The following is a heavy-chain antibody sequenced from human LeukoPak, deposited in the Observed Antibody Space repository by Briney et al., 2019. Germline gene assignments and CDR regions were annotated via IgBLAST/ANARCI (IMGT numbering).Heavy chain of an antibody. V-gene: IGHV3-23*01. Sequence: GGSLRLSCAASGFTFSNYSMSWVRQAPERGLEWVSGISGGGGNTYYADSVKGRFTISRDSSTNTLYLQMNSLGAEDTAVYYCAKSAKYTSSNFDYWGQGTLVTVSP. J-gene: IGHJ4*02. CDR1: GFTFSNYS. CDR3: AKSAKYTSSNFDY. CDR2: ISGGGGNT. D-gene: IGHD6-6*01.